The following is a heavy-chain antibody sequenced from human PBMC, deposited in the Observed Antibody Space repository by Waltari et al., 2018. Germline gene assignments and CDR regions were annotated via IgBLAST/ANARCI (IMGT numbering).Heavy chain of an antibody. V-gene: IGHV4-34*01. J-gene: IGHJ6*03. Sequence: QVQLQQWGAGLLKPSETLSLTCAVYGGSFSGYYWSWIRQPPGKGLEWIGEINHSGSTNYNPSLKSRVTISVDTSKNQFSLKLSSVTAADTAVYYCARGRVHGENYYYYMDVWGKGTTVTVSS. D-gene: IGHD3-10*01. CDR1: GGSFSGYY. CDR3: ARGRVHGENYYYYMDV. CDR2: INHSGST.